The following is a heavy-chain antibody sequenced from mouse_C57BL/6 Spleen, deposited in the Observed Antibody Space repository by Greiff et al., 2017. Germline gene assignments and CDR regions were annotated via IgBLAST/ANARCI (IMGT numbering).Heavy chain of an antibody. V-gene: IGHV1-82*01. D-gene: IGHD1-1*01. CDR1: GYAFSSSW. CDR2: IYPGDGDT. J-gene: IGHJ2*01. Sequence: QLQQSGPELVKPGASVKISCKASGYAFSSSWMNWVKQRPGKGLEWIGRIYPGDGDTNYNGKFKGKATLTADKSSSTAYMQLSSLTSEDSAVYFCARWYYGSYYWGQGTTLTVSS. CDR3: ARWYYGSYY.